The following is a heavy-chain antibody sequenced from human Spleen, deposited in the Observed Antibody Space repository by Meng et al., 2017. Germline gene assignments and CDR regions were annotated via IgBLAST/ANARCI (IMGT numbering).Heavy chain of an antibody. CDR1: GFTFSRTA. Sequence: GESLKISCAASGFTFSRTAMHWVRQAPGKGLEWVAVISYDGTNKYYPDSVKGRFTISRDNSKNTLYLQMNSLRVDDTAVYYCAREWTGNWGQGTQVTVSS. CDR3: AREWTGN. CDR2: ISYDGTNK. V-gene: IGHV3-30*01. D-gene: IGHD3-10*01. J-gene: IGHJ4*02.